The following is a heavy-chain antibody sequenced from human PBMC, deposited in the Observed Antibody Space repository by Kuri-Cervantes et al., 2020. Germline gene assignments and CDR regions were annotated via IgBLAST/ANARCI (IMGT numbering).Heavy chain of an antibody. CDR3: ARFYSSGWYTDY. V-gene: IGHV1-18*01. J-gene: IGHJ4*02. Sequence: ASVKVSCKASGYTFTSYGISWVRQAPGQGLEWMGWISAYNGNTNYAQKLQGRVTITRDTSATTVYMELSSLRSEDTAVFYCARFYSSGWYTDYWGQGTLVTVSS. CDR1: GYTFTSYG. D-gene: IGHD6-19*01. CDR2: ISAYNGNT.